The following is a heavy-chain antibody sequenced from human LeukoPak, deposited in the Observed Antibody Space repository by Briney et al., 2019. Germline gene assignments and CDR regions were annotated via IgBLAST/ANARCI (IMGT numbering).Heavy chain of an antibody. J-gene: IGHJ5*02. Sequence: SETLSLTCAVYGGSFNGYYWSWIRQPPGKGLEWIGEINHSGSANYNPSLKSRVTISVDTSKNQFSLKLSSVTAADTAVYYCARGALFDPWGQGTLVTVSS. CDR2: INHSGSA. CDR3: ARGALFDP. V-gene: IGHV4-34*01. CDR1: GGSFNGYY.